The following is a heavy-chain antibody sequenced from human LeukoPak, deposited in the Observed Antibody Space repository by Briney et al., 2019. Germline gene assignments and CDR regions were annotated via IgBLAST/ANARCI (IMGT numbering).Heavy chain of an antibody. J-gene: IGHJ4*02. V-gene: IGHV3-21*01. CDR1: GFTFSSYS. Sequence: GGSLRLSCAASGFTFSSYSMNWVRQAPGKGLEWVSSISSSSSYIYYADSVKGRFTISRDNAKNSLYLQMNSLRAEDTAVYYCARETLKEKYYYDSSGYPTDYWGQGTLVTVSS. D-gene: IGHD3-22*01. CDR2: ISSSSSYI. CDR3: ARETLKEKYYYDSSGYPTDY.